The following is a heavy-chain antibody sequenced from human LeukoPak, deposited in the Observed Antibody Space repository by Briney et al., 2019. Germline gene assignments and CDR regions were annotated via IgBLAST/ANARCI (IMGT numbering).Heavy chain of an antibody. D-gene: IGHD5-24*01. J-gene: IGHJ4*02. Sequence: GGSLRLSCAASGFTFSSYAMSWVRQAPGKGLEWVSCISTSSSYIYYADSVKGRFTISRDNAKNSLYLQMNSLRAEDTAVYYCARVGEKAFHLWPEIDYWGQGTLVTVSS. CDR2: ISTSSSYI. V-gene: IGHV3-21*01. CDR3: ARVGEKAFHLWPEIDY. CDR1: GFTFSSYA.